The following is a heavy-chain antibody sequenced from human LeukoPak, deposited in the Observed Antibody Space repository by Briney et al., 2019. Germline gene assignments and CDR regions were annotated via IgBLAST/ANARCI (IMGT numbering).Heavy chain of an antibody. J-gene: IGHJ4*02. D-gene: IGHD2-8*01. CDR2: INPSGGST. CDR3: ARSGYCTNGVCYLYYFDY. CDR1: GYTFTSYY. V-gene: IGHV1-46*01. Sequence: ASVKVSCKASGYTFTSYYMHWVRQARGQGLEWMGIINPSGGSTSYAQKFQGRVTMTRDTSTSTVYMELSSLRSEDTAVYYCARSGYCTNGVCYLYYFDYWGQGTLVTVSS.